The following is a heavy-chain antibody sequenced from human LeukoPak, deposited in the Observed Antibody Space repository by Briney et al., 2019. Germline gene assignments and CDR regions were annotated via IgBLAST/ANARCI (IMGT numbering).Heavy chain of an antibody. D-gene: IGHD3-10*01. J-gene: IGHJ5*02. CDR3: ARTGSGSGNNRFWFDP. V-gene: IGHV4-61*02. CDR1: GGSISSGSYY. Sequence: SDTLSLTCTVSGGSISSGSYYWSWIRQPAGKGLEWIGRNYTSGSTNYNPSLKSRVTISVDTSKNQFSLKLSSVTAADTAVYYCARTGSGSGNNRFWFDPWGQGTLVTVSS. CDR2: NYTSGST.